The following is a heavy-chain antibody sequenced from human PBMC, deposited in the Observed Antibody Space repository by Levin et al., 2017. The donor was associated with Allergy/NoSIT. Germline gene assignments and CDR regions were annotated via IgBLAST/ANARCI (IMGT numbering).Heavy chain of an antibody. CDR2: ITSSGSTR. CDR3: AREAREGAIGSSSAFDF. Sequence: MSGGSLRLSCAASGFAFSDYYLSWIRQAPGKGLEWVSYITSSGSTRYADSVKGRFTISRDNANNSLYLEMNSLRAEDTGVYYCAREAREGAIGSSSAFDFWGQGTMVTVS. D-gene: IGHD3-10*01. J-gene: IGHJ3*01. CDR1: GFAFSDYY. V-gene: IGHV3-11*01.